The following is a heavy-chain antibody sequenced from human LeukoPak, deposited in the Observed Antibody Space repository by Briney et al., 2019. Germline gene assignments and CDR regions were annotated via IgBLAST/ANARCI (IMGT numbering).Heavy chain of an antibody. CDR2: IYYSGST. Sequence: SETLSLTCTVSGGSISSSSYYWGWIRQPPGKGLEWIGSIYYSGSTYYNPSLKSRVTISVDTSKNQFSLKLSSVTAADTAVYYCARGYSYAGDYWGQGTLVTVSS. D-gene: IGHD5-18*01. J-gene: IGHJ4*02. CDR3: ARGYSYAGDY. V-gene: IGHV4-39*01. CDR1: GGSISSSSYY.